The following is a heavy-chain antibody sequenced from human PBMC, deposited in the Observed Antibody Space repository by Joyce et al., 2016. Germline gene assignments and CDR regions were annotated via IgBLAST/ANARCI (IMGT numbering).Heavy chain of an antibody. V-gene: IGHV4-34*12. CDR1: GGSFSGYY. J-gene: IGHJ4*02. D-gene: IGHD3-22*01. CDR3: ARGAYYFDSGDYYFY. Sequence: QVQLQQWGAGLLKPSETLSLTCAVYGGSFSGYYWNWIRQSPGKGLEWIGEIIHSGSTNYNPSLESRVTISVDRSKNHFSLRLSSVTAADTAVYYCARGAYYFDSGDYYFYWSQGTLVTVSS. CDR2: IIHSGST.